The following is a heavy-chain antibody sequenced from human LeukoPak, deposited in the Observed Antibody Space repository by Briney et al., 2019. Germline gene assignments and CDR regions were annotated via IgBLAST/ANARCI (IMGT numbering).Heavy chain of an antibody. CDR1: GFTFSSYG. V-gene: IGHV3-30*03. Sequence: GGSLRLSCAASGFTFSSYGMHWVRQAPGKGLEWVAVISYDGSNKYYADSVKGRFTISRDNSKNTLYLQMNSLRAEDTAVYYCGSREDGGFLEWVPRGQGTLVTVSS. CDR2: ISYDGSNK. D-gene: IGHD3-3*01. J-gene: IGHJ5*02. CDR3: GSREDGGFLEWVP.